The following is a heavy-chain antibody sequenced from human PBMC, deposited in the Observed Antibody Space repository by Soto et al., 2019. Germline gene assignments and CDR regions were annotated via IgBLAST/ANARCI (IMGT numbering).Heavy chain of an antibody. V-gene: IGHV3-21*01. CDR3: ARTPGELRTFDY. CDR1: GFTFSSYS. Sequence: GSLLLSCSASGFTFSSYSMSWVRQAPGKGLEWVSSISSSSSYIYYADSVKGRFTISRDNAKNSLYLQMNSLRAEDTAVYYCARTPGELRTFDYWGQGTLVTVSS. D-gene: IGHD1-7*01. CDR2: ISSSSSYI. J-gene: IGHJ4*02.